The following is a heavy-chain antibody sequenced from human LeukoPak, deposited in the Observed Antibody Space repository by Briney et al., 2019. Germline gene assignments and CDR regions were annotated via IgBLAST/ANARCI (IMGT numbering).Heavy chain of an antibody. V-gene: IGHV3-74*01. D-gene: IGHD3-10*01. CDR3: VRGRGSYGWFDP. J-gene: IGHJ5*02. CDR1: GFTSSSYW. CDR2: ISGDGTAR. Sequence: GSLRLSCAASGFTSSSYWMHWVRQVPGKGLVWVSRISGDGTARNYAGSVKGRFTISRDDAKNTVDLQMNSLRGEDTAVCYCVRGRGSYGWFDPWGQGTLVTVSS.